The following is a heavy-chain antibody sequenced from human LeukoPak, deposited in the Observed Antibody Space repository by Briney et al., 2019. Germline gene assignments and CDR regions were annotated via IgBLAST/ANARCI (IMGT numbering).Heavy chain of an antibody. D-gene: IGHD3-16*02. Sequence: GGSLRLSCAASGFTFSTFAMHWVRQAPGKGLEWLTVMSYDGNIKYYADSVKGRFTISRDNSENTLYLQMNSLRAEDTAVYFCAKDSLWGSYRYTYFDYWGQGALVTVSS. J-gene: IGHJ4*02. CDR1: GFTFSTFA. CDR3: AKDSLWGSYRYTYFDY. CDR2: MSYDGNIK. V-gene: IGHV3-30*18.